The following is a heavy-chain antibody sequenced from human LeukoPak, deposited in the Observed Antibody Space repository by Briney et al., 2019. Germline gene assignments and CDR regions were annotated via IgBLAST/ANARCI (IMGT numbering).Heavy chain of an antibody. CDR1: GLNVTENY. V-gene: IGHV3-53*01. D-gene: IGHD6-13*01. CDR2: IYSGGST. Sequence: PGGSLRLSCAASGLNVTENYMSWVRQAPGKGLEWLSVIYSGGSTHYIDSVKGRFTISRDSSKNTLYLQMNSLRAEDTAVYYCAKDGSSSWSPLNFDYWGRGTLVTVSS. J-gene: IGHJ4*02. CDR3: AKDGSSSWSPLNFDY.